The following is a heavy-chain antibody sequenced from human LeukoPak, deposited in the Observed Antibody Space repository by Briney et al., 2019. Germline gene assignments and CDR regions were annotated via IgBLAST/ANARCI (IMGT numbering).Heavy chain of an antibody. CDR3: AKDNWYWVDQPLLDY. CDR1: GFSFSDFA. V-gene: IGHV3-30*02. J-gene: IGHJ4*02. Sequence: PGGSLRLSCAAAGFSFSDFAMHWVRQAPGKGLEWVAFIRYDGSNKYYADSVKGRFTISRDNSKNTLYLQMNSLRAEDTAVYYCAKDNWYWVDQPLLDYWGQGTLVTVSS. CDR2: IRYDGSNK. D-gene: IGHD2-2*01.